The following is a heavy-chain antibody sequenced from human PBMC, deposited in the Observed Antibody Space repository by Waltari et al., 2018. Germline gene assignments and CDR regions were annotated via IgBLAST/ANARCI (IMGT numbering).Heavy chain of an antibody. CDR3: ASGGHVDY. V-gene: IGHV3-7*01. CDR1: GLTFSRFW. CDR2: INEDGSEK. J-gene: IGHJ4*02. Sequence: EVQLVESGGGLVQPGGSLRLSCAASGLTFSRFWMTWVRQAPGKGLEWVANINEDGSEKHYVDSGKGRFTISRDNAKNSLFLQMNSLRADDTAVYYCASGGHVDYCGQGTLVTVSS.